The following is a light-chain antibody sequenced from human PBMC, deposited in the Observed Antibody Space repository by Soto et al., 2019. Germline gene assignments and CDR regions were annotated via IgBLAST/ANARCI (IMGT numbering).Light chain of an antibody. V-gene: IGKV3-20*01. J-gene: IGKJ3*01. CDR2: ATS. Sequence: EIVLMQSPCTLSLSPGEGATISCRARQSVNSNYLDWYQQKPGQAPTVLIFATSRRATGVPDRFSGSGSGTDFTLTISRLEPDDFAVYYCQQYGSPPFTFGPGTKVNIK. CDR3: QQYGSPPFT. CDR1: QSVNSNY.